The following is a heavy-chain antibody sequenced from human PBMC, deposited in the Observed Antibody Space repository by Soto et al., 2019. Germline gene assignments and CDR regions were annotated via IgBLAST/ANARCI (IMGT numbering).Heavy chain of an antibody. J-gene: IGHJ4*02. CDR2: ISYDGSNK. CDR1: GITFRSRA. V-gene: IGHV3-30-3*01. Sequence: EQLLESGGDLVQPGGSLRLSCVASGITFRSRAMSWVRQAPGEGLEWVAVISYDGSNKYYADSVKGRFTISRDNSKNTLYLQMNSLRAEDTAVYYCASGYDSSGYSFDYWGQGTLVTVSS. D-gene: IGHD3-22*01. CDR3: ASGYDSSGYSFDY.